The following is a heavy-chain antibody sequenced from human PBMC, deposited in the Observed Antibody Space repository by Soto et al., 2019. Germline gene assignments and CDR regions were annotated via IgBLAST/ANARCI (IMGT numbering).Heavy chain of an antibody. V-gene: IGHV5-51*01. D-gene: IGHD6-13*01. Sequence: PGVSLKISCQGSGYSFTSYWIGWVRQMPGKGLEWMGIIYPGDSDTRYSPSFQGQVTISADKSISTAYLQWSSLKASDTAMYYCARHDVSSWSPFDYWGQGILVTVS. CDR1: GYSFTSYW. CDR2: IYPGDSDT. J-gene: IGHJ4*02. CDR3: ARHDVSSWSPFDY.